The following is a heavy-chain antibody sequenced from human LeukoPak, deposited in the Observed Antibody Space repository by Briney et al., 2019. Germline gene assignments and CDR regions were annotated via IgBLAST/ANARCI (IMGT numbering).Heavy chain of an antibody. D-gene: IGHD4/OR15-4a*01. CDR1: GLTFSASA. Sequence: GGSLRLSGSASGLTFSASAMHWVRQAPGKVPRFVSAITTNGRNTYYADSVKGRFTISRDNSKSTLDLQMRSLRAEDTAVYYCVRDLTWGQGTLVTVSS. V-gene: IGHV3-64D*06. CDR2: ITTNGRNT. J-gene: IGHJ4*02. CDR3: VRDLT.